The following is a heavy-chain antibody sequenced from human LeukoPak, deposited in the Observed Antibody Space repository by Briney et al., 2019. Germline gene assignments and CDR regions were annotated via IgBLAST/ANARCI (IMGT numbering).Heavy chain of an antibody. Sequence: ASVKVSCKASGGTFSSYAISWVRQAPGQGLEWMGRIIPIFGTANYAQKSPGRVTITTDESTSTAYMELSSLRSEDTAVYYGARTRTKGGFYYDYMDVWGKGTTVTVSS. D-gene: IGHD1-26*01. CDR2: IIPIFGTA. CDR1: GGTFSSYA. V-gene: IGHV1-69*05. J-gene: IGHJ6*03. CDR3: ARTRTKGGFYYDYMDV.